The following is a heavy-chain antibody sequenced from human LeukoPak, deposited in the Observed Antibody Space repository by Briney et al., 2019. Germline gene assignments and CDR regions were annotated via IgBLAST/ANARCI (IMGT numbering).Heavy chain of an antibody. CDR3: ARERYSSSWYVAFDI. CDR2: IYSGGST. D-gene: IGHD6-13*01. CDR1: EFSVGSNY. J-gene: IGHJ3*02. Sequence: GGSLRLSCAASEFSVGSNYMTWVRQAPGKGLEWVSLIYSGGSTYYADSVKGRFTISRDNSKNTLYLQMNSLRAEDTAVYYCARERYSSSWYVAFDIWGQGTMVTVSS. V-gene: IGHV3-66*01.